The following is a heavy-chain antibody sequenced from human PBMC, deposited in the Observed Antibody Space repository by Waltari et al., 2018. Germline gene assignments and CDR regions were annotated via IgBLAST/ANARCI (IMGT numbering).Heavy chain of an antibody. V-gene: IGHV3-30*18. CDR3: AKVARVAGYYYTGMDV. CDR1: GFNFLSYG. CDR2: ISYEGSTK. J-gene: IGHJ6*02. Sequence: QVLLVESGGGVVQPGRSLRLSWAASGFNFLSYGRHGVRQAPGKGPEWVAVISYEGSTKYYADSVKGRFTISRDNSMHTLDLQMNNLRHEDTGVYYCAKVARVAGYYYTGMDVWGQGTTVTVSS. D-gene: IGHD6-19*01.